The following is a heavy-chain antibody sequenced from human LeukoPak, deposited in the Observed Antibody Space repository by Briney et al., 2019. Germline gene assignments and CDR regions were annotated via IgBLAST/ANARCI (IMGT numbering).Heavy chain of an antibody. CDR3: AKANRYQLPDYYYYYMDV. J-gene: IGHJ6*03. CDR1: GYTFSGYY. CDR2: INPNSGGT. V-gene: IGHV1-2*02. D-gene: IGHD2-2*01. Sequence: GASVRVSCKASGYTFSGYYMHWVRQAPGQGLEWMGWINPNSGGTDYAQKFQDRVTMTRDTSISTAYMELSSLRSDDTAVYYCAKANRYQLPDYYYYYMDVWGKGTTVTVS.